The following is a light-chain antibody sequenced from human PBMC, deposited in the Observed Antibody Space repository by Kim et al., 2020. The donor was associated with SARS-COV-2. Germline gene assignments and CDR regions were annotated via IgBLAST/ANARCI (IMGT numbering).Light chain of an antibody. Sequence: SYELTQPPSVSLSPGQTARMTCSGDALPKQYAYWFQQKPGQAPVLVIYKDTERPSGIPERFSGSTSGTTVTLTISGVQAEDEADYYCQSADSSDTFWVFGGGTQLTVL. V-gene: IGLV3-25*03. J-gene: IGLJ3*02. CDR1: ALPKQY. CDR3: QSADSSDTFWV. CDR2: KDT.